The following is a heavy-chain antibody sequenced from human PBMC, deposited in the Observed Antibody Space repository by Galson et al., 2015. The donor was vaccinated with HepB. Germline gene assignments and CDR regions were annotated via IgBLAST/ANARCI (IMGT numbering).Heavy chain of an antibody. J-gene: IGHJ4*02. Sequence: SLRLSCAASGFTFSSYAMSWVRQAPGKGLEWVSAISGSGGSTYYADSVKGRFTISRDNSKNTLYLQMNSLRAEDTAVYYCAKASYDFWSGYYFFDYWGQGTLVTVSS. CDR3: AKASYDFWSGYYFFDY. CDR1: GFTFSSYA. V-gene: IGHV3-23*01. D-gene: IGHD3-3*01. CDR2: ISGSGGST.